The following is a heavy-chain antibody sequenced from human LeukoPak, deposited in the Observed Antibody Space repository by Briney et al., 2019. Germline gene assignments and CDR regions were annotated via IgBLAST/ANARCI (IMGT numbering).Heavy chain of an antibody. CDR1: GGSFGNYY. J-gene: IGHJ4*02. CDR2: INHSGST. V-gene: IGHV4-34*01. D-gene: IGHD2-21*02. Sequence: SETLSLTCAVSGGSFGNYYWGWIRQSPGKGLEWIAEINHSGSTNYNPSLKSRVTISVDTSKNQFSLKLSSVTAADTAVYYCASGGLLLHYWGQGTLVTVSS. CDR3: ASGGLLLHY.